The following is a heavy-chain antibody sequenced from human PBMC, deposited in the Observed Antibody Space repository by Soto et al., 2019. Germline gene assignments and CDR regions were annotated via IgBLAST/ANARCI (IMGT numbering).Heavy chain of an antibody. V-gene: IGHV3-15*07. D-gene: IGHD5-18*01. J-gene: IGHJ4*02. Sequence: EVQLVESGGGLVKPGGSLRLSCAASGFTFSNAWMNWVRQAPGKGLEWVGRIKSKTDGGTTDYAAPVKGRFTISRDDSKNTLYLQMNSLKTEDTAVYYCTPDLVGYSYGPPGDYWGQGTLVTVSS. CDR1: GFTFSNAW. CDR3: TPDLVGYSYGPPGDY. CDR2: IKSKTDGGTT.